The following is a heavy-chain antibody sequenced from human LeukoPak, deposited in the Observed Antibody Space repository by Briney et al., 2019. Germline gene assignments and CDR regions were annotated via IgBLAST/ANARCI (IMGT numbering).Heavy chain of an antibody. CDR2: IVVGSGNT. CDR1: GFTFTSSA. D-gene: IGHD4-17*01. Sequence: ASVKVSCKASGFTFTSSAMQWVRQARGQRLEWIGWIVVGSGNTNYAQKFQERVTITRDMSTSTAYMELSSLRSEDTAVYYCARVTVTTLPWASDYWGQGTLVTVSS. CDR3: ARVTVTTLPWASDY. V-gene: IGHV1-58*02. J-gene: IGHJ4*02.